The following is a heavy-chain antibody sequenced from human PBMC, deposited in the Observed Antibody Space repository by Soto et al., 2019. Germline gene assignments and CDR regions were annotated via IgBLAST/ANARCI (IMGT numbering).Heavy chain of an antibody. D-gene: IGHD4-17*01. V-gene: IGHV1-8*01. J-gene: IGHJ2*01. CDR1: GYTFTSYD. Sequence: QVQLVQSGAEVKKPGASVKVSCKASGYTFTSYDINWVRQATGQGLEWMGWMNPNSGNTGYAQKFKGRVTMTRNTSISTAYMELSSLRSEDTAVYYCAIYGTTVTETLGYFDLWGRGTLVTVSS. CDR2: MNPNSGNT. CDR3: AIYGTTVTETLGYFDL.